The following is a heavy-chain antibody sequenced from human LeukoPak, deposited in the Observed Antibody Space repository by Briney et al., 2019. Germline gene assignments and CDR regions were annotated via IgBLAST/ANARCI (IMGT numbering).Heavy chain of an antibody. V-gene: IGHV3-7*01. Sequence: GGSLRLSCAASGFTFTSYGMSWVRQAPGKGLEWVANIKQDGSEKYYVDSVKGRFTISRDNAKNSLYLQMNSLRAEDTAVYYCARADYYDSSGYYYVSYFFDYWGQGTLVTVSS. CDR1: GFTFTSYG. CDR2: IKQDGSEK. J-gene: IGHJ4*02. CDR3: ARADYYDSSGYYYVSYFFDY. D-gene: IGHD3-22*01.